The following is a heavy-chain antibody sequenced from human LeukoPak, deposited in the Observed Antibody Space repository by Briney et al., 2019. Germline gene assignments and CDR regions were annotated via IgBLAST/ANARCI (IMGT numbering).Heavy chain of an antibody. Sequence: SQTLSLTCAISGDSVSSNSAAWNWIRQSPSRGLEWLGRTYYRCKWYNDYAVSVKSRITINPDTSKNQFSLQLNSMTPEDTAVYYCAREGYSYYYDTPVCFFDYWGQGTLVTVSS. CDR1: GDSVSSNSAA. D-gene: IGHD3-22*01. CDR2: TYYRCKWYN. V-gene: IGHV6-1*01. J-gene: IGHJ4*02. CDR3: AREGYSYYYDTPVCFFDY.